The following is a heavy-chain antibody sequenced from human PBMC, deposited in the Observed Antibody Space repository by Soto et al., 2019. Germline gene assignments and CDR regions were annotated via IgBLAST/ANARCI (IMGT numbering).Heavy chain of an antibody. CDR3: AREKYSGYDAFDI. CDR2: IKQDGSEK. D-gene: IGHD5-12*01. J-gene: IGHJ3*02. V-gene: IGHV3-7*01. CDR1: GFTFSSYW. Sequence: GGSLRLSCAASGFTFSSYWMSWVRQAPGKGLEWVANIKQDGSEKYYVDSVKGRFTISRDNAKNSLYLQMNSLRAEDTAVYYCAREKYSGYDAFDIWGQGTMVTVSS.